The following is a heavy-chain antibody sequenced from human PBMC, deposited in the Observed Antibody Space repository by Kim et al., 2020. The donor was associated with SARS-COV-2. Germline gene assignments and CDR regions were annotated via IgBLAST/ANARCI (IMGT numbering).Heavy chain of an antibody. V-gene: IGHV4-39*01. J-gene: IGHJ6*04. D-gene: IGHD2-2*01. Sequence: SETLSLTCSVSGGSINNKNYYWGWVRQPPGKGLEWIGSIYYSGNTYNNPALKSRVTISVDTSKNQFSLHLTSVGSADTAVYYCAKAGHPDEGEPAGPSGEGIELYYYGMGVWGKGTTVTVSP. CDR2: IYYSGNT. CDR3: AKAGHPDEGEPAGPSGEGIELYYYGMGV. CDR1: GGSINNKNYY.